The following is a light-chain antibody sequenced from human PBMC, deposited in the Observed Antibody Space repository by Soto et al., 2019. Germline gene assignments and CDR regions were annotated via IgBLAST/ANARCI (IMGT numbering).Light chain of an antibody. V-gene: IGLV1-47*01. J-gene: IGLJ2*01. CDR1: SSNIGSNY. CDR2: RNN. CDR3: AAWDDSLSAVV. Sequence: QSVLTQPPSASGTPGQRVTISCSGSSSNIGSNYVYWYQQLPGTAPKLLIYRNNQPPSGVPARFSGSKYGTAASLAIGGRRSEDDADYYCAAWDDSLSAVVFGGGTKVTVL.